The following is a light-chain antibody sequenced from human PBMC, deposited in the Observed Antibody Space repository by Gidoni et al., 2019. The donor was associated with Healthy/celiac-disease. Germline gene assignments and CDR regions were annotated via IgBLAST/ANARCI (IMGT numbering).Light chain of an antibody. CDR2: AAS. CDR1: QSISSY. Sequence: IQMTQSPSSLSASVGDRVTITCRASQSISSYLNWYQQKPGKAPKLLIYAASSLQSGVPSRFSGSGSGTDFTLTISSLQPEDFATYDCQQSYSTPWTFGQETKVEIK. V-gene: IGKV1-39*01. CDR3: QQSYSTPWT. J-gene: IGKJ1*01.